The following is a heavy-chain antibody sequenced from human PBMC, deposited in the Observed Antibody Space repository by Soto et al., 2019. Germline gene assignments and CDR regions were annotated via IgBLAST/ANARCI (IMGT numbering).Heavy chain of an antibody. CDR2: IYFDGITT. V-gene: IGHV3-74*01. CDR3: ARGGAMGVDY. J-gene: IGHJ4*02. D-gene: IGHD1-26*01. Sequence: EVQLVESGGGVVQPGGSLRLSCTASGFTFNTHWMHWVRQAPGKGLVWVSRIYFDGITTNYADSVQGRLTVSRDNAKNPVYLHENTLSDEDTAVYYCARGGAMGVDYWGQGTLVTFSS. CDR1: GFTFNTHW.